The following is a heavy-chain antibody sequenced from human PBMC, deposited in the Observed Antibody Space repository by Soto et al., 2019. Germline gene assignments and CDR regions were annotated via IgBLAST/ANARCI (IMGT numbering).Heavy chain of an antibody. V-gene: IGHV1-18*01. CDR1: GYTFTSYC. CDR2: ISAYNGNT. Sequence: ASLKVSCKASGYTFTSYCISWVRQAPVQGLEWMGWISAYNGNTNYAQKLQGRVTMTTDTSTSTAYMELRGLRSDDTAVYYCASISSSSPLYYYGMDVWGQGTTVPVSS. CDR3: ASISSSSPLYYYGMDV. D-gene: IGHD6-6*01. J-gene: IGHJ6*02.